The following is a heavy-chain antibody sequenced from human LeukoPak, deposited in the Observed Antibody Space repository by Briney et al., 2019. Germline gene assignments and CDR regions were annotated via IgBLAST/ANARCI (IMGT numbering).Heavy chain of an antibody. Sequence: GGSLRLSCSASGFTFSSYSMNWVRQAPGKGLEWVSSISSISSYIYYADSVKGRFTISRDNAKNSLYLQMNSLRAEDTAVYYCARVQYYDFWSGYYSLRSFDYWGQGTLVTVSS. CDR1: GFTFSSYS. CDR3: ARVQYYDFWSGYYSLRSFDY. CDR2: ISSISSYI. V-gene: IGHV3-21*01. J-gene: IGHJ4*02. D-gene: IGHD3-3*01.